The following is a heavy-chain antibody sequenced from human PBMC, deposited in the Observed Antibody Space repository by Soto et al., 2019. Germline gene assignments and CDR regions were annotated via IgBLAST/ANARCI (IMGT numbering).Heavy chain of an antibody. CDR3: ARVVGYCISTSCYGVNGYGMDV. CDR1: GFTFSDYY. J-gene: IGHJ6*02. CDR2: ISSSGSTI. D-gene: IGHD2-2*01. Sequence: PGGSLRLSCAASGFTFSDYYMSWIRQAPGKGLEWVSYISSSGSTIYYADSVKGRFTISRDNAKNSLYLQMNSLRAEDTAVYYCARVVGYCISTSCYGVNGYGMDVWGQGTTVTVSS. V-gene: IGHV3-11*01.